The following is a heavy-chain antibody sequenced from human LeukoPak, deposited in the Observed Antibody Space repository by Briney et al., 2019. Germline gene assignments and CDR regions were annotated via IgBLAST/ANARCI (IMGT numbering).Heavy chain of an antibody. V-gene: IGHV1-46*01. CDR2: INPSDGAT. CDR3: AREQSGWRSGSLGGLFASYYTYYYMDV. D-gene: IGHD3-16*01. J-gene: IGHJ6*03. CDR1: GYTFTMYY. Sequence: ASVKVSCKASGYTFTMYYIHWVRQAPGQGLEWMGMINPSDGATTYAQRFQGRVTMTRDMSTTTVYMDLRSLRSEDTAVYFCAREQSGWRSGSLGGLFASYYTYYYMDVWGRGTTVTVSS.